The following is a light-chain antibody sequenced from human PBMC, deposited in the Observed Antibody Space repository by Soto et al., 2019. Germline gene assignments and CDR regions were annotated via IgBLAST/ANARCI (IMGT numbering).Light chain of an antibody. CDR1: QGISNY. CDR3: QQYGSSPLT. Sequence: DIQMIQSPSSLSASVGDRVTITCQASQGISNYLAWYQQKPGKVPKLLIYAASTLQSGVPSRFSGSGSETDFTLTISRLEPEDFAVYFCQQYGSSPLTFGGGTKVDI. V-gene: IGKV1-27*01. CDR2: AAS. J-gene: IGKJ4*01.